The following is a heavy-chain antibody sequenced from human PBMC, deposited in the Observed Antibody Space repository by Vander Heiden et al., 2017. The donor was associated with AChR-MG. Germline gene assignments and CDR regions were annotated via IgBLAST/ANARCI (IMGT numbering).Heavy chain of an antibody. CDR3: AKDLTVRAADAFDI. Sequence: QVQLVESGGGVVQPGRSLRLSCAASGFTSSSYGMHWVRQAPGKGLEWVAVISYEGSNKYYADAVKGRFTISRDNSKNTLYVQMNSLRAEDTAVYYCAKDLTVRAADAFDIWGQGTMVTVSS. CDR1: GFTSSSYG. CDR2: ISYEGSNK. D-gene: IGHD3-10*01. V-gene: IGHV3-30*18. J-gene: IGHJ3*02.